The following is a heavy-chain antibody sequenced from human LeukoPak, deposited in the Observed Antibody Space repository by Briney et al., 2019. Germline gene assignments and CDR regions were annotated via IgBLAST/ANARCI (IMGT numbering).Heavy chain of an antibody. V-gene: IGHV4-34*01. Sequence: SEPLSLTCGVYGGSLSGYYWSWIRQPPGKGLEWIGEINHSGSTNYHPSLKSRVTISVDTSKNQFSLKLSSVTAADSAVYYCARGGYRVVPPTNWGQGTLVTVSS. D-gene: IGHD2-2*01. CDR2: INHSGST. J-gene: IGHJ4*02. CDR3: ARGGYRVVPPTN. CDR1: GGSLSGYY.